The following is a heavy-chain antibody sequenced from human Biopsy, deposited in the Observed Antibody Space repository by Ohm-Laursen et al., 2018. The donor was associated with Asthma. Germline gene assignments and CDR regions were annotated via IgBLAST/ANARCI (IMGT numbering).Heavy chain of an antibody. CDR2: ISSSGSTR. Sequence: SLRLSCAASGFSFRDYYMTWMRQSPGKGLEWVSSISSSGSTRYPAESVMGRFTISRDNDRNSLFLRMTSLRAEDTGIYFCARVFESSQWGPFYFFGLDVWGQGTTVAVS. D-gene: IGHD1-26*01. CDR3: ARVFESSQWGPFYFFGLDV. CDR1: GFSFRDYY. J-gene: IGHJ6*02. V-gene: IGHV3-11*01.